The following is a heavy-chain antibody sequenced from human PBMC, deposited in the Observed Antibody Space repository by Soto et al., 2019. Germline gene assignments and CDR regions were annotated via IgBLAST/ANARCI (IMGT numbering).Heavy chain of an antibody. CDR1: GYTFTTSW. CDR3: ARHAGNSWKGDYFDY. Sequence: GESLKISCKASGYTFTTSWIGWVRQMPGQGLEWMGIIDPGDSDTRYSPSFQGRITISVDKSISTAYLQWSSLEASDTAIYYCARHAGNSWKGDYFDYWGRGALVTVSS. J-gene: IGHJ4*02. V-gene: IGHV5-51*01. D-gene: IGHD6-13*01. CDR2: IDPGDSDT.